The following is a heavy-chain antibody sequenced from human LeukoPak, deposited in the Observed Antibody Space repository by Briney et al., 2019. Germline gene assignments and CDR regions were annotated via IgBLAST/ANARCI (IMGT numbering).Heavy chain of an antibody. CDR1: GDSFSGYY. CDR2: INHSGST. Sequence: SETLSLTCAVHGDSFSGYYWSWIRQPPGKGLERIGEINHSGSTNYKPSLKSRVTISVDTSKNQFSLKLSSVTAADTAVYYCARAKRNLYSSSWYGYWGQGTLVTVSS. D-gene: IGHD6-13*01. V-gene: IGHV4-34*01. CDR3: ARAKRNLYSSSWYGY. J-gene: IGHJ4*02.